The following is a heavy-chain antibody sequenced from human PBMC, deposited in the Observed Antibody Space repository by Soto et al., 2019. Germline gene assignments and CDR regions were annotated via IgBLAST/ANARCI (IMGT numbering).Heavy chain of an antibody. V-gene: IGHV3-30-3*01. CDR1: GFTFSSYA. Sequence: GGSLRLSXAASGFTFSSYAMHWVRQAPGKGLEWVAVISYDGSNKYYADSVKGRFTISRDNSKNTLYLQMNSLRAEDTAVYYCARDREYYGSGSYFDIWGQGTMVTVSS. D-gene: IGHD3-10*01. CDR3: ARDREYYGSGSYFDI. CDR2: ISYDGSNK. J-gene: IGHJ3*02.